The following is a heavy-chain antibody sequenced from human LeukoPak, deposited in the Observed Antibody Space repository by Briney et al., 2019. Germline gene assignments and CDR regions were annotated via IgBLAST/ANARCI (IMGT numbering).Heavy chain of an antibody. CDR1: GFIFSDYY. CDR2: ISSSGGTT. Sequence: PGGSLRLSCAASGFIFSDYYLSWIRQAPGKGLEWVSYISSSGGTTYYADSVKGRFTISRDNAKNSLYLQMTSLRAEDTAVYYCARAYRAYYGSGSPYYFDYWGQGTLVTVSS. V-gene: IGHV3-11*01. J-gene: IGHJ4*02. CDR3: ARAYRAYYGSGSPYYFDY. D-gene: IGHD3-10*01.